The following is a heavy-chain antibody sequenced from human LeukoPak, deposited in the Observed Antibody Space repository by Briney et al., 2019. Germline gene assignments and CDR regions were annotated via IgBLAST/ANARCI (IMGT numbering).Heavy chain of an antibody. D-gene: IGHD2-2*02. J-gene: IGHJ4*02. CDR1: GYTFTGYY. V-gene: IGHV1-2*02. CDR2: INPNSGGT. CDR3: ARGGYCSSTSCYTTVYYFDY. Sequence: GASVKVSCKASGYTFTGYYMHWVRQAPGQGLEWMGWINPNSGGTNYAQKFQGRVTMTRDTSISTAYMELSRLRSDDTAVYYCARGGYCSSTSCYTTVYYFDYWGQGTLVTVFS.